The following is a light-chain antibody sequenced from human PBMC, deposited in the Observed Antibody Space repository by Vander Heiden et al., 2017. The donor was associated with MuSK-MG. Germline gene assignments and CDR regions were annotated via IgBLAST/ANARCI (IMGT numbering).Light chain of an antibody. CDR1: QSVTSGY. J-gene: IGKJ2*01. CDR3: QHDGSSPPMYT. Sequence: EVVVTQSPDTLSLSPGERATLSCRASQSVTSGYLAWYQQKPGQAPRLLMYGASIRPTDFTLTMNRLEPEDFAVYYCQHDGSSPPMYTFGQGTKLEIK. V-gene: IGKV3-20*01. CDR2: GAS.